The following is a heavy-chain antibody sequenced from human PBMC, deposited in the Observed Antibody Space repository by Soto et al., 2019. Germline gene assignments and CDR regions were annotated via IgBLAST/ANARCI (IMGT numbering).Heavy chain of an antibody. D-gene: IGHD4-4*01. J-gene: IGHJ5*02. CDR2: ISDDGSKK. CDR1: GFTFNTYA. CDR3: SREVTGGFDP. Sequence: QVQLVESGGGVVQPGRSLRLSCAASGFTFNTYAMHWVRQAPGKGLEWVAVISDDGSKKYYADSVKGRFTISRDNSKNTLYLQMNSRRAEDKDVYYCSREVTGGFDPWGQGTLVTVSS. V-gene: IGHV3-30-3*01.